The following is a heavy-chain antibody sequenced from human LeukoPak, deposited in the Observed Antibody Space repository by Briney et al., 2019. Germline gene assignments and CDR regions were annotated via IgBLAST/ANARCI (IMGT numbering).Heavy chain of an antibody. CDR1: GYIFSSYY. D-gene: IGHD6-13*01. V-gene: IGHV1-2*02. Sequence: GASVKVSCKASGYIFSSYYMHWVRQAPGQGLEWMGWINPNSGGTNYAQKFQGRVTMTRDTSISTAYMELSRLRSDDTAVYYCAGFQQLGGAFDIWGQGTTVTVSS. CDR2: INPNSGGT. J-gene: IGHJ3*02. CDR3: AGFQQLGGAFDI.